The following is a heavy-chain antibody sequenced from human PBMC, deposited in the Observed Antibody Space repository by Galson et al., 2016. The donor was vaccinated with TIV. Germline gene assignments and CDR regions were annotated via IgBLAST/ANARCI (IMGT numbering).Heavy chain of an antibody. J-gene: IGHJ6*02. CDR3: ARHVVPVSMRSEYSQYYTMDV. CDR2: ICPDDSDS. V-gene: IGHV5-51*01. CDR1: GYTFSIYC. D-gene: IGHD2/OR15-2a*01. Sequence: QSGAEVKKPGESLKISCRASGYTFSIYCIGWVRQMPGRGLEWMGIICPDDSDSRYSPSFQGRVTISADKSSSTTYLQWTSLKASDTALYFCARHVVPVSMRSEYSQYYTMDVWGQGTTATVSS.